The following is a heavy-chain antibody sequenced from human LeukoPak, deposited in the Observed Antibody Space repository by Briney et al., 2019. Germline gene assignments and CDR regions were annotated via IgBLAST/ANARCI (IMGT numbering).Heavy chain of an antibody. CDR3: ARHEEGFDI. V-gene: IGHV4-39*01. CDR2: IYYSGST. CDR1: GGSISSSSYC. Sequence: SETLSLTCTVSGGSISSSSYCWGWIRQPPGKGLEWIGSIYYSGSTYYNPSLKSRVTISVDTSKNQFSLKLSSVTAADTAVYYCARHEEGFDIWGQGTMVTVSP. J-gene: IGHJ3*02.